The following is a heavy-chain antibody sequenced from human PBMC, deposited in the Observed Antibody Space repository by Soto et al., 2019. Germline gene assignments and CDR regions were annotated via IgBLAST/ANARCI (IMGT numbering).Heavy chain of an antibody. D-gene: IGHD5-18*01. Sequence: PSETLSLTCAVYGGSFSGYYWSWIRQPPGKGLEWIGEINHSGSTNYNPSLKSRVTISVDTSKNQFSLKLSSVTAADTAVYYCARGRRVYSYGSRFDYWGQGTLVTVAS. CDR3: ARGRRVYSYGSRFDY. V-gene: IGHV4-34*01. CDR1: GGSFSGYY. CDR2: INHSGST. J-gene: IGHJ4*02.